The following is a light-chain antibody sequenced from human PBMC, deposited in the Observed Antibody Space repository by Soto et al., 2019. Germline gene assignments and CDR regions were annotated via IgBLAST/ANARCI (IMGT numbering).Light chain of an antibody. Sequence: EILMTQSPATLSVSPGERATISCGASQSVSSSLAWYQQKPGQAPRLLIYGASTRATGIPARFSGSGSGTEFTLTISILKSADFAVYYCQQYNNWHPWTFGQGTKVDIK. V-gene: IGKV3-15*01. CDR1: QSVSSS. J-gene: IGKJ1*01. CDR3: QQYNNWHPWT. CDR2: GAS.